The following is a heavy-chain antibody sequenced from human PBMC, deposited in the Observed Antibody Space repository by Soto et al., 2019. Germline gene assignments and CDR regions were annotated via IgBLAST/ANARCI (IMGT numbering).Heavy chain of an antibody. V-gene: IGHV1-69*13. CDR2: IIPIFGTA. J-gene: IGHJ3*02. D-gene: IGHD3-10*01. CDR3: ARGDGDDSDAFDI. Sequence: PVKGYWKASGGGFSSYVISWVRQAPGQGLEWMGGIIPIFGTANYAQKFQGRVTITADESTSTAYMELSSLRSEDTAVYYCARGDGDDSDAFDIWGQGTMVTVSS. CDR1: GGGFSSYV.